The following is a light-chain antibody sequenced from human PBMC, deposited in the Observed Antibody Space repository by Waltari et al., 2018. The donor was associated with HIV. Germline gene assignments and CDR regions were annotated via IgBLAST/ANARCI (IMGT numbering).Light chain of an antibody. V-gene: IGKV1-27*01. J-gene: IGKJ1*01. Sequence: DIRMTQSPSSLSVSVGDTITITCRASQDIGYSLAWYQQMPGTVPKLVIFRPSSLQSGVSSRFSGSGSRAYFTLTISSLQPEDAATYFCQKYNSAPHTFGQGTRVEI. CDR2: RPS. CDR3: QKYNSAPHT. CDR1: QDIGYS.